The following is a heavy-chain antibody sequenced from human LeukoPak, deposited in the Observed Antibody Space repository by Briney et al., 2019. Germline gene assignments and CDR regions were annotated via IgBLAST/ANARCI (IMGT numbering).Heavy chain of an antibody. D-gene: IGHD2-2*01. CDR2: IKQDGSER. J-gene: IGHJ4*02. CDR1: GFTFSSYW. V-gene: IGHV3-7*01. CDR3: ARGWNQQLEYFDY. Sequence: PGGSLRLSCAASGFTFSSYWMNWVRQAPGKGREGVANIKQDGSERYYLHSVKGRFTISRDKEKKSMCLQMNSLRAEDTAVYYCARGWNQQLEYFDYWRQGTLVTVSS.